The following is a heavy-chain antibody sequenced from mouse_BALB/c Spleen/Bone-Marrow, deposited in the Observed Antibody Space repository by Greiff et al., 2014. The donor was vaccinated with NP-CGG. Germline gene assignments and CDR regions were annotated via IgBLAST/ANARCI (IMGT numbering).Heavy chain of an antibody. V-gene: IGHV14-3*02. Sequence: EVQLQQSGAELVKPGASVKLSCTASGFNIKDTYMHWVKQRPEQGLEWIGRIDPANGNTKYDPKFQGKATITADTSSNTAYLQLSSLTSEDTAVYYCALGGRYGVYAMDYWGQGTSVTVSS. CDR1: GFNIKDTY. CDR2: IDPANGNT. J-gene: IGHJ4*01. D-gene: IGHD2-14*01. CDR3: ALGGRYGVYAMDY.